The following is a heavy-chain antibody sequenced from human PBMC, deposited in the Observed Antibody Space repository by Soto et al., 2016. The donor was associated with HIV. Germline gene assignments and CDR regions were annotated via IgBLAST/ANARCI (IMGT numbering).Heavy chain of an antibody. CDR2: IKTKTDDGTT. Sequence: EVQLVESGGGLVKPGGSLRLSCAASGFTFSNAWMTWVRQAPGKGLEWVGRIKTKTDDGTTDYAAPVKGRFTISRDDSKNTLYLQMNSLKTEDTAVYYCTTDRPSYYDILTGTITGGYFDYWGQGTLVTVSS. V-gene: IGHV3-15*01. CDR1: GFTFSNAW. J-gene: IGHJ4*02. CDR3: TTDRPSYYDILTGTITGGYFDY. D-gene: IGHD3-9*01.